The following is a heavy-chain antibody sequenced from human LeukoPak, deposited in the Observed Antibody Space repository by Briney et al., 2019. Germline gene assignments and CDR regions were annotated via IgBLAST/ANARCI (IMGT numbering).Heavy chain of an antibody. CDR2: IYYSGST. CDR1: GGSISSSSYY. Sequence: SETLSLTCTVSGGSISSSSYYWGWIRQPPGKGLEWIGSIYYSGSTYYNPSLKSRVTISVDTSKNQFSLKLSSVTAADTAVYYCASLNYAYYYYGMDVWGQGTTVTVSS. D-gene: IGHD1-7*01. V-gene: IGHV4-39*07. CDR3: ASLNYAYYYYGMDV. J-gene: IGHJ6*02.